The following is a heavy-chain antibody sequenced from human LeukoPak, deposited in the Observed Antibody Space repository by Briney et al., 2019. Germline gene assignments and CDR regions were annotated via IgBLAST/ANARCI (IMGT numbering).Heavy chain of an antibody. CDR2: ISDDGSNE. Sequence: PGGSLRLSCAASGFTFSSYVMHWDRQAPGKGLEWVATISDDGSNEYYSDPVKGRFTISRDNSKNTLYLQMNSLRTEDTAVYYCARAVYSSGPYYFDYWGQGTLVTVSS. CDR1: GFTFSSYV. J-gene: IGHJ4*02. CDR3: ARAVYSSGPYYFDY. D-gene: IGHD3-22*01. V-gene: IGHV3-30-3*01.